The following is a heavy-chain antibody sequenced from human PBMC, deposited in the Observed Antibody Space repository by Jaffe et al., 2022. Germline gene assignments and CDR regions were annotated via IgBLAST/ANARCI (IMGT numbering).Heavy chain of an antibody. D-gene: IGHD3-16*01. CDR3: AADHAPDYIWGRDLDAFDI. Sequence: QMQLVQSGPEVKKPGTSVKVSCKASGFTFTSSAVQWVRQARGQRLEWIGWIVVGSGNTNYAQKFQERVTITRDMSTSTAYMELSSLRSEDTAVYYCAADHAPDYIWGRDLDAFDIWGQGTMVTVSS. CDR1: GFTFTSSA. J-gene: IGHJ3*02. CDR2: IVVGSGNT. V-gene: IGHV1-58*01.